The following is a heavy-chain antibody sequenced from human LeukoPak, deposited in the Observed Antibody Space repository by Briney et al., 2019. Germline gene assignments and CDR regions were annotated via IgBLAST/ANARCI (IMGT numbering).Heavy chain of an antibody. J-gene: IGHJ4*02. V-gene: IGHV3-48*01. D-gene: IGHD3-10*01. CDR1: GFTFSSYS. CDR3: AKSDITMVRGVITKFDY. Sequence: GGSLRLSCAASGFTFSSYSMNWVRQAPGKGLEWVSYITSSSSTIYYADSVKGRFTISRDNSKNTLYLQMNSLRAEDTAVYYCAKSDITMVRGVITKFDYWGQGTLVTVSS. CDR2: ITSSSSTI.